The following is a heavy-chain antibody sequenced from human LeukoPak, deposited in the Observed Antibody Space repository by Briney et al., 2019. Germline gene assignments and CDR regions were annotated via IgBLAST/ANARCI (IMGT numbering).Heavy chain of an antibody. CDR1: GYTFTSYA. V-gene: IGHV1-18*01. CDR2: IIPIFGTA. Sequence: ASVKVSCKASGYTFTSYAMHWVRQAPGQRLEWMGGIIPIFGTANYAQKLQGRVTMTTDTSTSTAYMELRSLRSDDTAVYYCARDLGDILTGYYSLGTLHYWGQGTLVTVSS. CDR3: ARDLGDILTGYYSLGTLHY. D-gene: IGHD3-9*01. J-gene: IGHJ4*02.